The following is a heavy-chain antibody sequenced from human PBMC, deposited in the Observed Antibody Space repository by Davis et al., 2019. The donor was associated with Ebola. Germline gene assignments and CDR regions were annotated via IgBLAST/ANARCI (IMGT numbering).Heavy chain of an antibody. CDR3: AKLRETGDNYFLDY. D-gene: IGHD2/OR15-2a*01. J-gene: IGHJ4*02. CDR1: GGSLSDSS. Sequence: MPSETLSLTCAVYGGSLSDSSWTWIRQAPGKGLEWIGEVFLRGNTNYNPSLRSRVTMSVDVSNHQFSLKLTSVTAADTAVYYCAKLRETGDNYFLDYWGQGTLVTVSS. CDR2: VFLRGNT. V-gene: IGHV4-34*12.